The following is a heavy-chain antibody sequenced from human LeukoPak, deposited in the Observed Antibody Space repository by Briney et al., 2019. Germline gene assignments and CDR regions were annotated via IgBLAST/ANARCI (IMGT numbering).Heavy chain of an antibody. CDR3: VKGIAAADGNWFDP. Sequence: PGGSLRLSCSASGFTFSSYAMHWVRQAPGKGLEYVSAISSNGGSTYYADSVKGRFTISRDNSKNTLYLQMSSLRAEDTAAYYCVKGIAAADGNWFDPWGQGTLVTVSS. D-gene: IGHD6-13*01. CDR1: GFTFSSYA. J-gene: IGHJ5*02. CDR2: ISSNGGST. V-gene: IGHV3-64D*09.